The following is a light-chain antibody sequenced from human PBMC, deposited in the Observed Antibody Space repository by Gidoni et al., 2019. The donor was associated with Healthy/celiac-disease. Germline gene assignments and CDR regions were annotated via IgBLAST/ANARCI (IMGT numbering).Light chain of an antibody. CDR2: AAS. CDR1: QSISSY. J-gene: IGKJ2*01. CDR3: QKSYSTPPMYT. Sequence: DIQMTQSPSSLSASVGDRVTITCRASQSISSYLNWYQQKPGKAPNLLTYAASSLQSGVPSRFSGSGSGTDFTLTISSLQPEDFATYYCQKSYSTPPMYTFGQGTKLEIK. V-gene: IGKV1-39*01.